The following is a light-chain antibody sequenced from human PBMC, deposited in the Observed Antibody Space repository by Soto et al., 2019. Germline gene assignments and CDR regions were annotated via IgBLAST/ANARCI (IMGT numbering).Light chain of an antibody. J-gene: IGLJ3*02. CDR3: AAWDDSLSGVV. CDR2: TNN. V-gene: IGLV1-44*01. CDR1: SSNIGSNS. Sequence: QSVLTQPPSASGTPGQRVTISCCGSSSNIGSNSVNWFQQLPGTAPKLLIYTNNQRPSGVPDRFSGSRSGTSASLAISGLQSEDEADYYCAAWDDSLSGVVIGGGTKLTVL.